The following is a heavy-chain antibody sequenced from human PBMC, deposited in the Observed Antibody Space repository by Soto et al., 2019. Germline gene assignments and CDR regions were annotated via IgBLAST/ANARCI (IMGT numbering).Heavy chain of an antibody. CDR3: ALLEPYYFDY. CDR1: GYTFTSYY. V-gene: IGHV1-46*01. Sequence: ASVKVSCKPSGYTFTSYYLHWVRQAPGQGLEWMGIINPSGGSASYAQKFQGRLTMTSDASTSTVFMELSSLRSEDSAMYYCALLEPYYFDYWGQGTLVTVSS. J-gene: IGHJ4*02. CDR2: INPSGGSA. D-gene: IGHD2-15*01.